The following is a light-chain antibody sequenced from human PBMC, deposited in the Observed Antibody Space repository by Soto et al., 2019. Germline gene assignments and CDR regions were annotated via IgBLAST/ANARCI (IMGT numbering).Light chain of an antibody. V-gene: IGLV1-40*01. CDR3: QSYDSSLSGSR. CDR1: SSNIGAGYD. CDR2: GNS. Sequence: QSVLTQPPSVSGAPGQRVTISCTGSSSNIGAGYDVHWYRQLPGTAPKLLIYGNSNRPSGVPDRFSGSKSGTSASLAITGLQAEDEADYYCQSYDSSLSGSRFGGGTQLTVL. J-gene: IGLJ3*02.